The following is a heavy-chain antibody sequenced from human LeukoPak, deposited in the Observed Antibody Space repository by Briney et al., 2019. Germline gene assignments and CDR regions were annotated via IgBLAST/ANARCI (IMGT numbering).Heavy chain of an antibody. J-gene: IGHJ4*02. CDR2: IYTSGTT. CDR1: GGSISSYH. V-gene: IGHV4-4*07. Sequence: PSETLSLTCTVSGGSISSYHWSWIRQPAGKGLEWIGRIYTSGTTNYNPSLKSRVTMSVDTSKNQFSLKLSSVTAADTAVYYYARVGDYALKDWGQGTLVTVSS. CDR3: ARVGDYALKD. D-gene: IGHD3-16*01.